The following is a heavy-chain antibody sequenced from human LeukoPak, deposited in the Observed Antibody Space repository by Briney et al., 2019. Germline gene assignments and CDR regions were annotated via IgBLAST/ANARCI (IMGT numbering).Heavy chain of an antibody. V-gene: IGHV4-34*01. CDR1: GGSFSGYY. J-gene: IGHJ3*02. CDR2: INHSGST. CDR3: ARGGGMDAFDI. Sequence: SETLSLTCAVYGGSFSGYYWSWIRQLPGKGLEWIGEINHSGSTNYNPSLKSRVTISVDTSKNQFSLKLSSVTAADTAVYYCARGGGMDAFDIWGQGTMVTVSS. D-gene: IGHD1-14*01.